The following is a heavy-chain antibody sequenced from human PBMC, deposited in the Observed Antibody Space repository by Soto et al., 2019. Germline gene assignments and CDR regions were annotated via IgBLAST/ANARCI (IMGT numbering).Heavy chain of an antibody. CDR1: GGSISSSSYF. J-gene: IGHJ5*02. V-gene: IGHV4-39*01. Sequence: QLQLQESGPGLVKPSETLSLTCSVSGGSISSSSYFWGWIRQPPGKGLEWIGSIYYSGSTYYNPSLKRRVTVSVDTSKNQFSLKLSSLTAADTAVYYCARHPSDFWFDPWGQGTLVTVSS. CDR2: IYYSGST. D-gene: IGHD2-21*02. CDR3: ARHPSDFWFDP.